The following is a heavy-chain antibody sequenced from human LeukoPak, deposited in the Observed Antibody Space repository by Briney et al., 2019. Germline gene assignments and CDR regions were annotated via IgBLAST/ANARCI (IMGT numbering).Heavy chain of an antibody. CDR3: AFRARGDSSPFDF. Sequence: GESLKISCKGSGYTFSNYWIGWVRQMPGKGLEWMGIIYARDSDTRYGPSFQGQVTISVDNSISTAYLQWTSLKASDTAIYFCAFRARGDSSPFDFWGQGTLVTVSS. D-gene: IGHD2-21*02. CDR2: IYARDSDT. J-gene: IGHJ4*02. V-gene: IGHV5-51*01. CDR1: GYTFSNYW.